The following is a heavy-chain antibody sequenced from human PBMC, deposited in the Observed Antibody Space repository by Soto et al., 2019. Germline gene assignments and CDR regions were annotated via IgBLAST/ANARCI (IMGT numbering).Heavy chain of an antibody. D-gene: IGHD2-2*01. CDR2: INHSGST. V-gene: IGHV4-34*01. CDR3: ARQGYCSSTSCYNYYYYGMDV. Sequence: SETLSLTCAVYGGSFSGYYWSWIRQPPGKGLEWIGEINHSGSTNYNPSLKSGVTISVETSKNQFSLKLSSVTAADTAVYYCARQGYCSSTSCYNYYYYGMDVWGQGTTVTVSS. J-gene: IGHJ6*02. CDR1: GGSFSGYY.